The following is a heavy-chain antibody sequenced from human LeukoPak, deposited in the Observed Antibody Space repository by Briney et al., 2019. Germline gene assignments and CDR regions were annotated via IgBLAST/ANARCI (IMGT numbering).Heavy chain of an antibody. D-gene: IGHD2-2*01. V-gene: IGHV3-30*18. J-gene: IGHJ4*02. CDR2: ISNDGSSK. CDR3: AKDQDPRFFVVVPDAISPFDY. CDR1: GITFTSYG. Sequence: GGSLRLSCAASGITFTSYGMHWVRQAPGNGLEWVAVISNDGSSKFYANSVKGRFTISRDNSKNTLYLQMNSLRAEDTAVYYCAKDQDPRFFVVVPDAISPFDYWGQGTLVTVSS.